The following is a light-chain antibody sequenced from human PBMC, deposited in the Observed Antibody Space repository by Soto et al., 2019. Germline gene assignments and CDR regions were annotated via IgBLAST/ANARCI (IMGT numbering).Light chain of an antibody. Sequence: DIQMTQSPSSLSASVGDRVTITCRASQSISSYLNWYQQKPGKAPKLLIYAASSSPSGVPAKFSGSGSGTDFTLPIASLQPGDFATYYRQPSYSTSLTFGGGTKVEIK. V-gene: IGKV1-39*01. CDR2: AAS. J-gene: IGKJ4*01. CDR1: QSISSY. CDR3: QPSYSTSLT.